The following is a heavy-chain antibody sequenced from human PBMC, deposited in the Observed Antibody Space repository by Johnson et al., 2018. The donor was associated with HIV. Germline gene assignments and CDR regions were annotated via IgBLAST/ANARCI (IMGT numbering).Heavy chain of an antibody. V-gene: IGHV3-30-3*01. CDR2: ISYDGSNK. D-gene: IGHD3-10*02. Sequence: QMQLVESGGGVVQPGRSLRLSCAASGFAFSSYAMHWVRQAPGKGLEWVAVISYDGSNKYYADSVKGRFTISRDNSKNTLYLQMHSLRTEDTAVYYCARDYYIPRDDGFDIWGQGTMVTVSS. J-gene: IGHJ3*02. CDR1: GFAFSSYA. CDR3: ARDYYIPRDDGFDI.